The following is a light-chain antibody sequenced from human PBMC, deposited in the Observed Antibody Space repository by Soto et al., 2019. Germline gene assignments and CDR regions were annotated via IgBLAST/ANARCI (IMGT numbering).Light chain of an antibody. V-gene: IGKV1-39*01. Sequence: DIQMTQSPSSLSASVGDRVTITCRASQSLSSYLNWYQQKPGKAPKLLIYAASSLQSGVPSRFSGSGSGKDFTLTISSLQPEDFATYYCQQSYSTPFTFGPGTKVDIK. J-gene: IGKJ3*01. CDR2: AAS. CDR3: QQSYSTPFT. CDR1: QSLSSY.